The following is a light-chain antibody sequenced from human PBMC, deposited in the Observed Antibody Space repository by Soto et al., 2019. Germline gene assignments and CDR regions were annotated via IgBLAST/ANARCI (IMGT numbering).Light chain of an antibody. V-gene: IGLV2-14*03. CDR2: HVS. CDR3: TSFTSDNLYV. J-gene: IGLJ1*01. Sequence: QSVLTQPASVSGSPGQSITISCTGTSSDFGGYNYVSWYQQYPGKVPKLLIYHVSNRPSGVSNRFSGSKSGNTASLTISGLQAEDEADYFCTSFTSDNLYVVGTGTKVTVL. CDR1: SSDFGGYNY.